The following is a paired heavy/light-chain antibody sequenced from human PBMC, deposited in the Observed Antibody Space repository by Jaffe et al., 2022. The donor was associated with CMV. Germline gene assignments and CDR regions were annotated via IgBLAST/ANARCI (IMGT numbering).Light chain of an antibody. CDR3: QQSYSTQKT. V-gene: IGKV1-39*01. CDR1: ETISTY. Sequence: DIQMTQSPSSLSASVGDRVTITCRASETISTYLNWYQQKPGEVPKLLIYAASSVQSGVPLRFSGSGSGTDFTLTISSLQPEDFATYYCQQSYSTQKTFGQGTRLEIK. J-gene: IGKJ2*01. CDR2: AAS.
Heavy chain of an antibody. CDR3: ARRIQKWSKREDYFDY. CDR1: GFTFNTYA. V-gene: IGHV3-23*04. Sequence: EVQLVESGGNLVPPGGSLRLSCVASGFTFNTYAMTWVRQAPGKGLEWVSVISGSGDDTNYADSVKGRFTISRDNSTNTVWLQMNSLRAEDTALYYCARRIQKWSKREDYFDYWGQGTLVTVSS. D-gene: IGHD5-18*01. CDR2: ISGSGDDT. J-gene: IGHJ4*02.